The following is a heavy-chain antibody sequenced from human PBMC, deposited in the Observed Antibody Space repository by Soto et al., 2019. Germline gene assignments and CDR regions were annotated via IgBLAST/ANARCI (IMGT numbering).Heavy chain of an antibody. V-gene: IGHV3-23*01. Sequence: GALRLSCAASGFTFSNYAMSWVRQAPGKGLEWVSGISGSGGSTYYADSVKGRFTISRDNSKNTLYMQINSLRAEDTAVYYCAKRGYSYGFYSMDVWGQGTTVTVSS. J-gene: IGHJ6*02. CDR3: AKRGYSYGFYSMDV. D-gene: IGHD5-18*01. CDR1: GFTFSNYA. CDR2: ISGSGGST.